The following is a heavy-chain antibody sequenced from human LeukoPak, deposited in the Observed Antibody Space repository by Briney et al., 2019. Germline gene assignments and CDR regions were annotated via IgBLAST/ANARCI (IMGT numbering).Heavy chain of an antibody. V-gene: IGHV3-7*01. D-gene: IGHD2-2*01. J-gene: IGHJ4*02. CDR2: IKQDGSEK. CDR1: GFTFSSYW. Sequence: PGGSLRLSCAASGFTFSSYWMSWVRQAPGKGLEWVANIKQDGSEKYYVDSVKGRFTISRDNAKNSLYLQMNSLRAEDTAVYYCARGNRGNIVVVPAAGYWGQGTLVTVSS. CDR3: ARGNRGNIVVVPAAGY.